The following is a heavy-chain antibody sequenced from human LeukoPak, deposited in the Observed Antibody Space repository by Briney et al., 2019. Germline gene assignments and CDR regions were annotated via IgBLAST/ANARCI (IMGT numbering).Heavy chain of an antibody. D-gene: IGHD5-24*01. J-gene: IGHJ4*02. CDR2: INPNSGGT. V-gene: IGHV1-2*02. CDR1: RYTFTGYY. Sequence: GASVKVSCKASRYTFTGYYIHWVRQAPGQGLEWMGWINPNSGGTNYAQKFQGRVTMTRDTSISTAYMELSRLRSDDTAVYYCARERMEMATIYYWGQGTLVTVSS. CDR3: ARERMEMATIYY.